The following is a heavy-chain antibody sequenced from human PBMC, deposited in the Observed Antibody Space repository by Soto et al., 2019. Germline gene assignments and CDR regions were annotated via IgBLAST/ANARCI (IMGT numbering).Heavy chain of an antibody. D-gene: IGHD3-22*01. Sequence: QVQLVQSGAEVKKPGASVKVSCQASGYTFTSYAMHWVRKAPGQRLEWMGWINAGNGNTKYSQKFQGKVTITRDTSASTAYMELSSLRSEDTAVYYGARDYDSSGYHDYWGQGTLVTVSS. CDR2: INAGNGNT. CDR1: GYTFTSYA. J-gene: IGHJ4*02. CDR3: ARDYDSSGYHDY. V-gene: IGHV1-3*01.